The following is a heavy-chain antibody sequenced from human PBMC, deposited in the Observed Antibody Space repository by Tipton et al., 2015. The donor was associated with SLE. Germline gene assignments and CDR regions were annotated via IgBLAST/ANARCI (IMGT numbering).Heavy chain of an antibody. Sequence: SLRLSCAASGFTISTNYMSWVRQAPGKGLEWVSLVYSGGNTFYADSVKGRFTISRDNSNNTLYLQLSSLRAGDTAVYYCARSRGTPSYYGLDVWGQGTTVTVSS. D-gene: IGHD1-1*01. J-gene: IGHJ6*02. V-gene: IGHV3-53*05. CDR2: VYSGGNT. CDR3: ARSRGTPSYYGLDV. CDR1: GFTISTNY.